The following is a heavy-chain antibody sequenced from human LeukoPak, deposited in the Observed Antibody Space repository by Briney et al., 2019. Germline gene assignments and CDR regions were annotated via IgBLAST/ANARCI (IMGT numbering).Heavy chain of an antibody. D-gene: IGHD3-22*01. V-gene: IGHV3-30-3*01. CDR2: ISYDGSNK. J-gene: IGHJ5*02. CDR3: ARDSDNYYDSSGYLAPGP. Sequence: GGSLRLSCAASGFTFSSYAMHWVRQAPGKGLEWVAVISYDGSNKYYADSVKGRFTISRDNSKNTLYLQMNSLRAEDTAVYYCARDSDNYYDSSGYLAPGPWGQGTLVTVSS. CDR1: GFTFSSYA.